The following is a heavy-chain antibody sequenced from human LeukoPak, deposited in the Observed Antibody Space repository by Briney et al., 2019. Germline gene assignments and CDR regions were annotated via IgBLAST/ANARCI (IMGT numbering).Heavy chain of an antibody. CDR1: GFTFRSYD. J-gene: IGHJ3*02. CDR2: VWYDESNK. CDR3: AREDSSGAFDI. D-gene: IGHD3-22*01. Sequence: PGRSLRHSCAASGFTFRSYDMHWVRQAPGKGLEWVAVVWYDESNKYYVDSVKGRFTISRDNSKNTLYLQMNSLRVEDTALYYCAREDSSGAFDIWGQGTMLTVSS. V-gene: IGHV3-33*01.